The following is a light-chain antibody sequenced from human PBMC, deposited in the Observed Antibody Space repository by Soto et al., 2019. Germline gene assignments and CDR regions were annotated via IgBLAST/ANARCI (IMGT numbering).Light chain of an antibody. Sequence: EIVLTQSPGTLSLSPGERATLSCRASQSVSSSYLAWYQQKPGQAPRLLIYGASSRATGIPDRFSGSGSGTDFTLTINRLESEDLAVYYCQQYGSLPWTFGQGTKVEMK. CDR2: GAS. CDR3: QQYGSLPWT. J-gene: IGKJ1*01. CDR1: QSVSSSY. V-gene: IGKV3-20*01.